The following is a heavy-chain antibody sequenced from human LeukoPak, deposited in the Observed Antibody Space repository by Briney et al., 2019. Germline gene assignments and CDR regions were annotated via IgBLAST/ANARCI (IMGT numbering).Heavy chain of an antibody. D-gene: IGHD6-6*01. CDR3: ARGFFSSSYFDY. Sequence: WMGWINPNSGGTNYAQKFQGRVTMTRDTSISTAYMELSRLRSDDTAVYYCARGFFSSSYFDYWGQGTLVTVSS. V-gene: IGHV1-2*02. CDR2: INPNSGGT. J-gene: IGHJ4*02.